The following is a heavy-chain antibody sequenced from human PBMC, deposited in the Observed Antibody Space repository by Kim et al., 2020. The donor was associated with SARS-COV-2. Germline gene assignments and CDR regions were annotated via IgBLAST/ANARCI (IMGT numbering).Heavy chain of an antibody. CDR3: ARAMTTGTTFDY. J-gene: IGHJ4*02. Sequence: YYADSVKGRFTISRDNSKSTLYLQMNSLKTEDTAVYYCARAMTTGTTFDYWGQGALVTVSS. V-gene: IGHV3-30*01. D-gene: IGHD4-17*01.